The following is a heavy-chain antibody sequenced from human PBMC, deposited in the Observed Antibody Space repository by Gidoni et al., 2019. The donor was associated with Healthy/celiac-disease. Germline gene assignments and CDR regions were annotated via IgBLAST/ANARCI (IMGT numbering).Heavy chain of an antibody. D-gene: IGHD6-19*01. CDR3: AREGDLAVAGMDAFDI. CDR1: GFTFSPYN. J-gene: IGHJ3*02. Sequence: EVQLVASGGGLVQRGGSLRLSCAASGFTFSPYNMNWVRQAPGKGLEWVSYISSSSTTIYYADSVKGRFTISRDNAKNSLYLQMNSLRDEDTAVYYCAREGDLAVAGMDAFDIWGQGTMVTVSS. V-gene: IGHV3-48*02. CDR2: ISSSSTTI.